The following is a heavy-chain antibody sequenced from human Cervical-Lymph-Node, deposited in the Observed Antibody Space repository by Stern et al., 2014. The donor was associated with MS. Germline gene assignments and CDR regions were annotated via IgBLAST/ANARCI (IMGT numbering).Heavy chain of an antibody. J-gene: IGHJ4*02. V-gene: IGHV1-46*03. CDR2: INPSGGST. Sequence: VQLLESGAEVKKPGASVKLSCKASGYTFTSYYLHWVRQAPGQGLEWMGIINPSGGSTTYAQKFQGRVTMTRDTSTSTVYMELSSLRSEDTAVYYCARVEIASWKFDYRGQGTLVTVSS. D-gene: IGHD2-2*01. CDR3: ARVEIASWKFDY. CDR1: GYTFTSYY.